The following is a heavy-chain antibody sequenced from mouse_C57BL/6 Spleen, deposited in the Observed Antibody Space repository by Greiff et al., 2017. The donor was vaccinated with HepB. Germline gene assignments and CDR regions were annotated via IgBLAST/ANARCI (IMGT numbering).Heavy chain of an antibody. CDR3: VPTELTGTEFAY. V-gene: IGHV5-6*01. CDR1: GFTFSRYG. D-gene: IGHD4-1*01. CDR2: ISSGGIYT. Sequence: EVMLVESGGDLVKPGGSLKLSCAASGFTFSRYGMSWVRQTPDKRLEWVATISSGGIYTYYPDSVKGRFTTSRDNAQHNLYMPLSRLKSEDTAMYYCVPTELTGTEFAYWGQGTLFTVSS. J-gene: IGHJ3*01.